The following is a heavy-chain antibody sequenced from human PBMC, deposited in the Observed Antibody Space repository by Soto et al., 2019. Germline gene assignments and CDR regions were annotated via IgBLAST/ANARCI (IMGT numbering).Heavy chain of an antibody. Sequence: QLQLQESGSGLVKPSQTLSLTCAVSGGSISSGGYSWSWIRQPPGKGLEWIGYIYHSGSTYYNPSLKSRGTISVDRSKNQFSLKLSSVTAADTAVYYCASQRGYCSGGSCYRFDYWGQGTLVTVSS. V-gene: IGHV4-30-2*01. D-gene: IGHD2-15*01. J-gene: IGHJ4*02. CDR2: IYHSGST. CDR1: GGSISSGGYS. CDR3: ASQRGYCSGGSCYRFDY.